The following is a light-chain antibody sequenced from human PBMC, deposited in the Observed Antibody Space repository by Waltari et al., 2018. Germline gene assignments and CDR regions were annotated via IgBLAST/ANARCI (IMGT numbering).Light chain of an antibody. J-gene: IGKJ1*01. CDR3: QLLNSSQWT. CDR1: QGISDF. Sequence: IQLTQSPSSLSASVGDRVTITCRASQGISDFLAWYQQKPGKAPKLLIYASSTLQSGVPSRFSGSGSGTDFTLTITSLQPEDFATYYCQLLNSSQWTFGQGTKVEIK. V-gene: IGKV1-9*01. CDR2: ASS.